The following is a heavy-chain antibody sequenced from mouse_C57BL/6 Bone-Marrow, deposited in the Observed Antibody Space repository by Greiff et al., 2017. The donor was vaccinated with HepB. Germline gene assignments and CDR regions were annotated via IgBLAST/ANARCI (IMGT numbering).Heavy chain of an antibody. CDR3: ASLERGGYYFDY. Sequence: LQESGAELARPGASVKLSCKASGYTFTSYGISWVKQRTGQGLEWIGDINPNNGGTSYNQKFKGKATLTVDKSSSTAYMELRSLTSEDSAVYYCASLERGGYYFDYWGQGTTLTVSS. J-gene: IGHJ2*01. CDR1: GYTFTSYG. CDR2: INPNNGGT. V-gene: IGHV1-81*01.